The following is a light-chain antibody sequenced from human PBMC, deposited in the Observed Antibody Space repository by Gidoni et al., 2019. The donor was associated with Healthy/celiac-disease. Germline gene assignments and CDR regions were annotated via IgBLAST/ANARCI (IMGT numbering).Light chain of an antibody. Sequence: IQMTQSPSSLSASVGDRVTITCQASQDISNYLNWYQQKPGKAPKLLIYDASNLETGVPSRFSGSGSGTDFTFTISSLQPEDIATYYCQQYGNLPLYTFGQGTKLEIK. V-gene: IGKV1-33*01. CDR2: DAS. CDR3: QQYGNLPLYT. J-gene: IGKJ2*01. CDR1: QDISNY.